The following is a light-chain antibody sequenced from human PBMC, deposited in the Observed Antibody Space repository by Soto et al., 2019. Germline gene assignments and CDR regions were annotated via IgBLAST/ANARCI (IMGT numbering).Light chain of an antibody. Sequence: QSVLTQPPSVSGAPGQRVTISCTGSSSNIGDGYDVQWYQQLPETAPKLLIYGNSNRPSGVPDRFSGSKSVTSAALAITGLQAEDEADYYCQSYDSSLSGWVFGGGTKLTVL. CDR2: GNS. V-gene: IGLV1-40*01. CDR3: QSYDSSLSGWV. CDR1: SSNIGDGYD. J-gene: IGLJ3*02.